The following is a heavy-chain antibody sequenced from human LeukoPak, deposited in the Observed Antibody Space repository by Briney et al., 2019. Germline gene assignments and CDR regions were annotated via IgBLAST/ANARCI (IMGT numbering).Heavy chain of an antibody. CDR1: GGTFSSYA. D-gene: IGHD3-22*01. CDR2: INPNSGGT. J-gene: IGHJ4*02. V-gene: IGHV1-2*02. Sequence: ASVKVSCKASGGTFSSYAISWVRQAPGQGLEWMGGINPNSGGTNYAQKFQGRVTMTRDTSISTAYMELSRLRSDDTAVYYCARDRAYYYDSSGYYELDYWGQGTLVTVSS. CDR3: ARDRAYYYDSSGYYELDY.